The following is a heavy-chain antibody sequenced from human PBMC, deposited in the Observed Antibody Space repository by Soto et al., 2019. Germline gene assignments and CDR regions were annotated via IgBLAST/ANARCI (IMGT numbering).Heavy chain of an antibody. Sequence: GGSLRLSCAASGFTFSSYWMSWVRQAPGKGLEWVANIKQDGSEKYYVDSVKGRFTISRDNAKNSLYLQMNSLRAEDTAVYYCARDPRPYYDFWSGYSHFDYWGQGTLVTVSS. D-gene: IGHD3-3*01. CDR2: IKQDGSEK. CDR3: ARDPRPYYDFWSGYSHFDY. J-gene: IGHJ4*02. V-gene: IGHV3-7*01. CDR1: GFTFSSYW.